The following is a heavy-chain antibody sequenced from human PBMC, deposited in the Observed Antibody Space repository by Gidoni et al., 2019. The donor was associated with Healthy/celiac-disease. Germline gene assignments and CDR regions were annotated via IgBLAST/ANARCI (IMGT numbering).Heavy chain of an antibody. Sequence: EVQLVQSGAEVKKPGESLKISCKGSGYSFTSYWIGWGRQMPGKGREWMGIIHPGDSDTRYSPSFQGQVTISADKSISTAYLQWSSLKASDTAMYYCARHAYCGGDCYWTWMDVWGQGTTVTVSS. CDR2: IHPGDSDT. CDR3: ARHAYCGGDCYWTWMDV. D-gene: IGHD2-21*02. V-gene: IGHV5-51*01. J-gene: IGHJ6*02. CDR1: GYSFTSYW.